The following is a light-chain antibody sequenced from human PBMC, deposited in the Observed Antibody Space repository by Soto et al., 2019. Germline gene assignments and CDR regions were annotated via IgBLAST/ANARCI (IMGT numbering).Light chain of an antibody. CDR1: QTISTF. V-gene: IGKV3-11*01. CDR2: DAS. Sequence: EIVLTQSPATLSLSPGERATLSCRASQTISTFLAWYQQKPGQAPRLLIYDASNRAPGIPARFSGSGSGTDFTLTISSLEPEDFAIYYCQQRSNWPLTFGGGTKLEIK. CDR3: QQRSNWPLT. J-gene: IGKJ4*01.